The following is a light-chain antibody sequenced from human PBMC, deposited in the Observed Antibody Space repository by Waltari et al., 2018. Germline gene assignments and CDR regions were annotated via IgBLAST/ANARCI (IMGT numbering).Light chain of an antibody. J-gene: IGLJ3*02. CDR3: AAWDDSLSVWM. CDR1: TSNIGRNF. Sequence: QSVLTQPPSTSGTPGQSVTISCSGNTSNIGRNFVYWYQQLPGMAPKLLIYRNNQRPPGVPDGFSGSKSGTSASLAITGLRSDDEADYYCAAWDDSLSVWMFGGGTKVTVL. V-gene: IGLV1-47*01. CDR2: RNN.